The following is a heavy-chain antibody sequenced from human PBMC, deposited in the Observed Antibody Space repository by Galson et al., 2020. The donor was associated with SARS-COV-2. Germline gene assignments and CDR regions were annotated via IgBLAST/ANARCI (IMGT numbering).Heavy chain of an antibody. J-gene: IGHJ4*02. CDR3: AHSLSTGVKFDQ. CDR2: IFWDGDK. V-gene: IGHV2-5*02. D-gene: IGHD2-8*01. CDR1: GFSLSNSGEG. Sequence: SGPTLVKPTQTLTLTCSFSGFSLSNSGEGVGWIRQPPGKALEWLGLIFWDGDKWYSPSLKTRLAITKDTSKNHVVLTITNMDPVDTATYFCAHSLSTGVKFDQWGQGTLVIVSS.